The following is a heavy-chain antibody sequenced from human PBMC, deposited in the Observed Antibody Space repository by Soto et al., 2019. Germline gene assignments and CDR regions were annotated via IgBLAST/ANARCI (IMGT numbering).Heavy chain of an antibody. CDR2: IKQDGSEK. V-gene: IGHV3-7*01. CDR1: GFTFSSYW. J-gene: IGHJ6*03. D-gene: IGHD3-3*01. Sequence: PGGSLRLSCAASGFTFSSYWMIWVRQAPGKGLEWVANIKQDGSEKYYVDSVKGRFTISRDNAKNSLYLQMNSLRAEDTAVYYCATNYDFWSGYYTNTNFFYYYYMAVWVKGTTVTVSS. CDR3: ATNYDFWSGYYTNTNFFYYYYMAV.